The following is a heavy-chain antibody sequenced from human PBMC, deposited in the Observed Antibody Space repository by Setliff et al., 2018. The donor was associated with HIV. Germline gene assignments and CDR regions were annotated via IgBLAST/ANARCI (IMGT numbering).Heavy chain of an antibody. CDR1: GYTFVNYY. CDR3: AREPQTNSGSYLA. V-gene: IGHV1-46*01. CDR2: MNCMNGDT. Sequence: ASVKVSCKTSGYTFVNYYVNGVRQAPGQGLEWIGIMNCMNGDTSYAQSLKGRVTVTRDTSTSTVYMDLSSLRPEDTAVYYCAREPQTNSGSYLAWGQGTLVTVSS. J-gene: IGHJ4*02. D-gene: IGHD3-10*01.